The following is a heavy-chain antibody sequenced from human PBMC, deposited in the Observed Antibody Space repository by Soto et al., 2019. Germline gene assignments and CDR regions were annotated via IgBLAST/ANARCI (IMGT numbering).Heavy chain of an antibody. CDR2: IWYDGSNK. Sequence: GSLRLSCAASGFTFSSYGMHWVRQAPGKGLEWVAVIWYDGSNKYYADSVKGRFTISRDNSKNTLYLQMNSLRAEDTAVYYCAREGGNWNPFDYWGQGTLVTVSS. CDR3: AREGGNWNPFDY. V-gene: IGHV3-33*01. J-gene: IGHJ4*02. D-gene: IGHD1-1*01. CDR1: GFTFSSYG.